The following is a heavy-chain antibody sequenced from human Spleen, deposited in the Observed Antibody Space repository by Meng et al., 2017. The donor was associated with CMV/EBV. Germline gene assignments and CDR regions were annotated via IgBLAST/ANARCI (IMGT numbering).Heavy chain of an antibody. CDR3: TRKDGRSASGDYYYYYGMDV. CDR1: RFTFSDYA. V-gene: IGHV3-30-3*01. CDR2: ISYDGNTK. D-gene: IGHD2-8*02. Sequence: GESLKISCAASRFTFSDYALHWVRQAPGKGLEWVAVISYDGNTKYYADSVKGRFTVSRDNSKNTLFLQMNSLRAEDTALYYCTRKDGRSASGDYYYYYGMDVWGQGTTVTVSS. J-gene: IGHJ6*02.